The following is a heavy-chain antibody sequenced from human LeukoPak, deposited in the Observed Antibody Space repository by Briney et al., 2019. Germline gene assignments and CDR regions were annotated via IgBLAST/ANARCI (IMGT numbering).Heavy chain of an antibody. D-gene: IGHD5-12*01. CDR2: MNPNSGNT. Sequence: ASVKVSCKASGYTFTSYDINWVRQATGQGLEWMGWMNPNSGNTGYAQKFQGRVTMTTDTSTSTAYMELRSLRSDDTAVYYCAREVDIVATSAFDIWGQGTMVTVSS. V-gene: IGHV1-8*02. CDR1: GYTFTSYD. J-gene: IGHJ3*02. CDR3: AREVDIVATSAFDI.